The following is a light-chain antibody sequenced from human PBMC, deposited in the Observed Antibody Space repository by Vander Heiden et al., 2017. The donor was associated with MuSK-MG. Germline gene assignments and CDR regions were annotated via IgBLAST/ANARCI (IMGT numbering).Light chain of an antibody. CDR1: QDISNY. Sequence: DIPMTQSPPSLSASVGDRVTITCQANQDISNYLNWYQQKPGKAPKLLIYDASNLETGVPSRFSGSGTGTDFTFTISSLQPEDIATYYCQQDDNLPQAFGGGTKVEIK. CDR2: DAS. CDR3: QQDDNLPQA. J-gene: IGKJ4*01. V-gene: IGKV1-33*01.